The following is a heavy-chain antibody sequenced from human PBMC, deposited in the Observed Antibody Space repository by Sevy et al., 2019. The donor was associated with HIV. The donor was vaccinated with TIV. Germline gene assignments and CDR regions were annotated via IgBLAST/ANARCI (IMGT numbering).Heavy chain of an antibody. CDR2: VYYTGVT. CDR3: ARRNDFDI. V-gene: IGHV4-59*08. CDR1: GGSINSDH. Sequence: SETLSLTCTVSGGSINSDHWNWILQPPGKGLEWIGYVYYTGVTNYNPSLKNRVTISVDRTKNQFSLKLTSVTAADTAVYYCARRNDFDIWGQGTMVTVSS. J-gene: IGHJ3*02.